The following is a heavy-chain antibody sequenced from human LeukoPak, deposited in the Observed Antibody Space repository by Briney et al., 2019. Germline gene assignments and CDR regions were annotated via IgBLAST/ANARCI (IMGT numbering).Heavy chain of an antibody. J-gene: IGHJ4*02. CDR3: ARHAVRDGYNRHNDY. D-gene: IGHD5-24*01. V-gene: IGHV5-51*01. CDR1: GYTFTNYW. CDR2: IYPGDSDT. Sequence: GEPLKISCKGSGYTFTNYWIGWVRQMPGKGLEWMGIIYPGDSDTRYSPSFQGQVTLSADKSISTAYLQWSSLKASGTAIYYCARHAVRDGYNRHNDYWGQGTLVTVSS.